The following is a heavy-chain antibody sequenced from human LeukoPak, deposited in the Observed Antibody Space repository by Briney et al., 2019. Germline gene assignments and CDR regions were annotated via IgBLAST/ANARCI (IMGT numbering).Heavy chain of an antibody. CDR2: ISAYNGNT. Sequence: AAVKVSCKASGYTFTSYGISGVGQAAGQGLEGMGWISAYNGNTNYAQKLQGRVTMTTDPSTSTAYMELRSLRSDDTAVYYCARAALLWFGELPGEFDYWGQGTLVTVSS. J-gene: IGHJ4*02. CDR1: GYTFTSYG. D-gene: IGHD3-10*01. V-gene: IGHV1-18*01. CDR3: ARAALLWFGELPGEFDY.